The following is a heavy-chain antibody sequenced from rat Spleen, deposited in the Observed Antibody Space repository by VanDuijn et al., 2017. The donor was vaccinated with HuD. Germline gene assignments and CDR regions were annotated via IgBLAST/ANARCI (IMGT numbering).Heavy chain of an antibody. CDR1: GFSLISYS. Sequence: QVQLRESGPGLVQPSETLSLTCTVSGFSLISYSVHWVRQSRGRGLEWMGVMWAARGATEYNSSLKSRLTITRDTSKSQVFLKMNSLQTEDTAIYFCTRTYGGYSSHWFAYWGQGVMVTVSS. CDR2: MWAARGAT. D-gene: IGHD1-11*01. V-gene: IGHV2-30*01. CDR3: TRTYGGYSSHWFAY. J-gene: IGHJ2*01.